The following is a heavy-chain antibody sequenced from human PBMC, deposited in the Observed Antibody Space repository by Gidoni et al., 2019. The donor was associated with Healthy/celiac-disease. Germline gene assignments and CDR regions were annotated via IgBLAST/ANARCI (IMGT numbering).Heavy chain of an antibody. CDR1: GCTFSNAW. Sequence: EVQLVEAGGGLVKPGGSLRRSCAAAGCTFSNAWMSWVRQAPGKGLGWVGRIKSKSDGGTTYYAAPVKGRFTISRDDSNNTLYLQMNSLKFEDTAVYYCTREYTYYDFWSGYSELDYWGQGTLVTVSS. J-gene: IGHJ4*02. CDR2: IKSKSDGGTT. CDR3: TREYTYYDFWSGYSELDY. D-gene: IGHD3-3*01. V-gene: IGHV3-15*01.